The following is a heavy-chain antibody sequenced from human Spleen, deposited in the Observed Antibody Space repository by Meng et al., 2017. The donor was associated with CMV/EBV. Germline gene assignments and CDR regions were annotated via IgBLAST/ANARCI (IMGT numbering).Heavy chain of an antibody. V-gene: IGHV3-23*01. Sequence: FTCCSYAMSWVRQAPGKGLEWVSAISGRGGSTDYADSVKGRFTISRDNSKNTLYLQMNSLRAEDTAVYYCAKASYYYDSSGYYYFDYWGQGTLVTVSS. D-gene: IGHD3-22*01. CDR2: ISGRGGST. J-gene: IGHJ4*02. CDR3: AKASYYYDSSGYYYFDY. CDR1: FTCCSYA.